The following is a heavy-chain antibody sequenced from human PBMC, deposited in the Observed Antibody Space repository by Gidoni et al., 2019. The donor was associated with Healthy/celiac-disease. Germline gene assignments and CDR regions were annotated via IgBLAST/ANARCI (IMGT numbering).Heavy chain of an antibody. Sequence: QVQLVESGGGVVQPGRSLRLSCAASGFTFSSYAMHWVRQAPGKGLEWVAVISYDGSNKYYADSVKGRFTISRDNSKNTLYLQMNSLRAEDTAVYYCAREPGIAAAGIFDYWGQGTLVTVSS. CDR1: GFTFSSYA. CDR2: ISYDGSNK. J-gene: IGHJ4*02. V-gene: IGHV3-30*04. D-gene: IGHD6-13*01. CDR3: AREPGIAAAGIFDY.